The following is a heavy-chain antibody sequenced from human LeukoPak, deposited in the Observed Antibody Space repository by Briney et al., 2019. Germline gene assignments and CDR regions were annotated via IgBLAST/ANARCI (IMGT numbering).Heavy chain of an antibody. CDR1: GYTFTSYD. D-gene: IGHD2-2*02. Sequence: ASVKVSCKASGYTFTSYDINWVRQATGQGLEWMGWMNPNSGNTGYAQKFQGRVTMTRNTSISTAYMELSSLRSEDTAVYYCARDRWDIVVVPAAISWFDPWGQGTLVTVSS. V-gene: IGHV1-8*01. CDR2: MNPNSGNT. J-gene: IGHJ5*02. CDR3: ARDRWDIVVVPAAISWFDP.